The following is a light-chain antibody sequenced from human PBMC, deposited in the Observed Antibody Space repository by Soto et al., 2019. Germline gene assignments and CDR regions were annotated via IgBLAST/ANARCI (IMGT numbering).Light chain of an antibody. CDR3: QQYKDYWT. Sequence: IQLTQSPSSLSASIGDRVTITCRASQDINSYLAWYQQKPGKAPNLLIYEASILQRGVPSRFSRSISGTEFSLTITSLQPDDFATYYCQQYKDYWTFGQGTKVDIK. CDR1: QDINSY. J-gene: IGKJ1*01. CDR2: EAS. V-gene: IGKV1-9*01.